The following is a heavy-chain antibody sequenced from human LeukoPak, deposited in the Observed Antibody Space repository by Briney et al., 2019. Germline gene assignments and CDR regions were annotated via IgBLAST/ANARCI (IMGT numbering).Heavy chain of an antibody. V-gene: IGHV4-39*07. D-gene: IGHD6-19*01. CDR2: IYYSGST. Sequence: PSETLSLTCSVSGGSISSSSNYYWGWIRQPPGKGLEWIGSIYYSGSTYYNTSPKSRVTISVDTSKNQFSLKLSPVTAADTAVYYCARARSGSGWYWFDPWGQGTLVIVSS. J-gene: IGHJ5*02. CDR3: ARARSGSGWYWFDP. CDR1: GGSISSSSNYY.